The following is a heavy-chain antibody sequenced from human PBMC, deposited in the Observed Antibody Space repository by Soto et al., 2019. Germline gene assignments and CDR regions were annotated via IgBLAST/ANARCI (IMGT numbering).Heavy chain of an antibody. J-gene: IGHJ5*02. D-gene: IGHD4-17*01. V-gene: IGHV1-18*01. CDR1: GYTFTNYR. CDR3: TRWTVTNNWFDP. CDR2: ISTYTGNT. Sequence: QVQLVQSGPEVKKPGASVTVSCKTSGYTFTNYRIGWVRQAPGQGLEWMGWISTYTGNTKSVQKFQGRVILTTDTSTSTAYMDLRSLTSDDTAVYYCTRWTVTNNWFDPWGQGTLVTVSS.